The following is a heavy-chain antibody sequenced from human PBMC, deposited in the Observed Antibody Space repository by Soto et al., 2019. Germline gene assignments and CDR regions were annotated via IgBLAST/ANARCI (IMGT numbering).Heavy chain of an antibody. Sequence: GGSLRLSCAASGFTFRNYWMHWVRQAPGKGLMWVSYIDPDGSVTNYADSVKGRFTVSRDNAKNTLYLQMNSLRAEDTAVYYCARDDQDDAFDIWGQGTMVIVSS. V-gene: IGHV3-74*01. CDR3: ARDDQDDAFDI. CDR2: IDPDGSVT. CDR1: GFTFRNYW. J-gene: IGHJ3*02.